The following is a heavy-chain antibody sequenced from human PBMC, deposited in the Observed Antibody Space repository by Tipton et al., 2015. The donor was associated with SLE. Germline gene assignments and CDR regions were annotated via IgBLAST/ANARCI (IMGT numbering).Heavy chain of an antibody. D-gene: IGHD3-10*01. J-gene: IGHJ4*02. CDR1: GFTFSSYV. CDR3: AKSTALLSSGEFGKGYYVDF. Sequence: SLRLSCTASGFTFSSYVMTWVRQAPGKGLDWVSIIYSGGRSTYYANSVRGRFTISRDNSKNTLYLQMNSLRAEDTAVYYCAKSTALLSSGEFGKGYYVDFWGQGTPVTVSS. CDR2: IYSGGRST. V-gene: IGHV3-23*03.